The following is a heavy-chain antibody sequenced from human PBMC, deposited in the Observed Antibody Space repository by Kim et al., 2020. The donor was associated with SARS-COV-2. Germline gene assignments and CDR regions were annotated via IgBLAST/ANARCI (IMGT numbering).Heavy chain of an antibody. CDR1: GFTFSSYG. Sequence: GGSLRLSCAASGFTFSSYGMHWVRQAPGKGLEWVAVISYDGSNKYYADSVKGRFTISRDNSKNTLYLQMNSLRAEDTAVYYYAKVAVTTPDDYWGQGTLVTVSS. CDR2: ISYDGSNK. J-gene: IGHJ4*02. CDR3: AKVAVTTPDDY. D-gene: IGHD4-17*01. V-gene: IGHV3-30*18.